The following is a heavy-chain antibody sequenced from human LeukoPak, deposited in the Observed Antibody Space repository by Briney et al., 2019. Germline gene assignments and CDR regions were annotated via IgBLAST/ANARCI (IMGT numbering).Heavy chain of an antibody. V-gene: IGHV3-21*01. CDR2: ISSSSSYI. Sequence: GGSLRLSCAASGFTSSSYSMNWVRQAPGKGLEWVSSISSSSSYIYYADSVKGRFTISRDNAKNSLYLQMNSLRAEDTAVYYCARDRSGDGYNYGYWGQGTLVTVSS. D-gene: IGHD5-24*01. CDR3: ARDRSGDGYNYGY. J-gene: IGHJ4*02. CDR1: GFTSSSYS.